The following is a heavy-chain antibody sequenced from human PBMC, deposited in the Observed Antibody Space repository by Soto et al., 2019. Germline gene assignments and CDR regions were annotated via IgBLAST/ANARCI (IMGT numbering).Heavy chain of an antibody. J-gene: IGHJ6*02. CDR2: IIPIFGTA. D-gene: IGHD3-22*01. CDR3: ARYYYDSSGYYYDPPHYYGMDV. V-gene: IGHV1-69*13. CDR1: GGTFSSYA. Sequence: RASVKVSCKASGGTFSSYAISWVRQAPGQGLEWMGGIIPIFGTANYAQKFQGRVTITADESTSTAYMELSGLRSEDTAVYYCARYYYDSSGYYYDPPHYYGMDVWGQGTTVTVSS.